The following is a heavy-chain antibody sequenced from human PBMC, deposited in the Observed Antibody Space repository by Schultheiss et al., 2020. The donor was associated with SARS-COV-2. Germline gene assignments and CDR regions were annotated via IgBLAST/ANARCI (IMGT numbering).Heavy chain of an antibody. J-gene: IGHJ6*02. V-gene: IGHV4-30-4*01. D-gene: IGHD3-3*01. CDR1: GGSISSGNYY. Sequence: SETLSLTCTVSGGSISSGNYYWSWIRQAPGKGLEWIGYIYYSGSTYYSPSLKSRVTMSLDSSKNQLSLRLTSVTAADTAVYFCARGAGRQVLLEYHYYGMGVWGQGTTVTVS. CDR2: IYYSGST. CDR3: ARGAGRQVLLEYHYYGMGV.